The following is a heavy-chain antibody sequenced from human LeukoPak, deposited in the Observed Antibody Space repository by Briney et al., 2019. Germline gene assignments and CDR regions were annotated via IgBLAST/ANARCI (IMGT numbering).Heavy chain of an antibody. CDR1: GGSVSSGSYY. CDR3: ARVDILTGYYLDY. CDR2: IYYSGST. V-gene: IGHV4-61*01. J-gene: IGHJ4*02. Sequence: SETLSLTCTVSGGSVSSGSYYWSWIRQPPGKGLEWIGYIYYSGSTNYNPSLKSRVTISVDTSKNQFSLKLSSVTAADTAVYYCARVDILTGYYLDYWGQGTLGTVSS. D-gene: IGHD3-9*01.